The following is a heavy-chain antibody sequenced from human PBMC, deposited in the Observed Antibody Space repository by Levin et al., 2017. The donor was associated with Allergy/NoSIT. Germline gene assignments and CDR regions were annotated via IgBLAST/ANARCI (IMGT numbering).Heavy chain of an antibody. CDR3: ARTYSSRWDGWFDP. J-gene: IGHJ5*02. D-gene: IGHD6-13*01. Sequence: HGESLKISCKASGYSFTRYWIGWVRQMPGKGLEWMGIIQPGDSDVRYSPSFQGQVTISVDRSITTAYLQWSSLKAADTAMYYCARTYSSRWDGWFDPWGQGTLVTVSS. CDR1: GYSFTRYW. V-gene: IGHV5-51*01. CDR2: IQPGDSDV.